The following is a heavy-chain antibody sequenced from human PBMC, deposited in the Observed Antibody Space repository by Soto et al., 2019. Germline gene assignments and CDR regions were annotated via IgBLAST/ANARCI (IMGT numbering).Heavy chain of an antibody. CDR3: ARHGGSSGWYTRPYYFDY. V-gene: IGHV4-39*01. J-gene: IGHJ4*02. CDR1: GGSISSSSYY. D-gene: IGHD6-19*01. CDR2: IYYSGST. Sequence: QLQLQESGPGLVKPSETLSLTCTVSGGSISSSSYYWGWIRQPPGKGLEWIGSIYYSGSTYYNPSLKSRVTTSVDTSKNQFSLKLSSVTAADTAVYYCARHGGSSGWYTRPYYFDYWGQGTLVTVSS.